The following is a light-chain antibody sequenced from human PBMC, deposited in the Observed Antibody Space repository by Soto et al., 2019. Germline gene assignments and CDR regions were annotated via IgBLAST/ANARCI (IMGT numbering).Light chain of an antibody. CDR3: SSYTSSSTLLV. CDR2: DVS. J-gene: IGLJ1*01. CDR1: SSDFGGYNY. Sequence: QSVLTQPASVSGSPGQSITISCTGTSSDFGGYNYVSWYQQHPGKAPKLMIYDVSNRPSGVSIRFSGSKSGNTASLTISGLQAEDEADYYCSSYTSSSTLLVFGTGTKVTVL. V-gene: IGLV2-14*01.